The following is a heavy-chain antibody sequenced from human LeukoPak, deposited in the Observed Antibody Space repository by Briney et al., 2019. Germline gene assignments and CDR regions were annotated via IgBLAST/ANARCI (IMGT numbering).Heavy chain of an antibody. CDR1: GYSISSGYY. Sequence: SETLSLTCTVSGYSISSGYYWGWIGQPPGKGLEWIGSIYHSGSTYYNPSLKSRVTISVDTSKNQFSLKLSSVTAADTAVYYCARQTGSGLFTLPGGQGTLVTVSS. CDR2: IYHSGST. D-gene: IGHD3/OR15-3a*01. CDR3: ARQTGSGLFTLP. J-gene: IGHJ5*02. V-gene: IGHV4-38-2*02.